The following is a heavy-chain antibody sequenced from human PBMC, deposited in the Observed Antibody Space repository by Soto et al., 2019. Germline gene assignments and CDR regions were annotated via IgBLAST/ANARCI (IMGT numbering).Heavy chain of an antibody. CDR3: ARVPPATTVVFDY. V-gene: IGHV4-4*02. CDR2: IYHSGST. D-gene: IGHD4-17*01. J-gene: IGHJ4*02. Sequence: SETLSLTCAVSGGSISSSNWWGWGRQPPGKGLEWIGEIYHSGSTNYNPSLKSRVTISVDKSKNQFSLKLSSVTAADTAVYYCARVPPATTVVFDYWGQGTLVTVSS. CDR1: GGSISSSNW.